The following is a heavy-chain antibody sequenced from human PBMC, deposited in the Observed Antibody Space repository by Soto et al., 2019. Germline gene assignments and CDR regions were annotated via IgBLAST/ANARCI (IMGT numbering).Heavy chain of an antibody. V-gene: IGHV5-10-1*01. CDR1: GYSFTSYW. D-gene: IGHD3-3*01. CDR3: ARLTPHYDFWSGYYPSFDY. Sequence: TGESLKISCKGSGYSFTSYWISWVRQMPGKGLEWMGRIDPSDSYTNYSPSFQGHVTISADKSISTAYLQWSSLKASDTAMYYCARLTPHYDFWSGYYPSFDYWGQGTLVTVSS. CDR2: IDPSDSYT. J-gene: IGHJ4*02.